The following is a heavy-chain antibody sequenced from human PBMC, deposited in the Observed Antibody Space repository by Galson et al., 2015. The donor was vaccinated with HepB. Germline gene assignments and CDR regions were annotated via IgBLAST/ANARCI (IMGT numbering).Heavy chain of an antibody. CDR1: GFTFSNYA. CDR3: VRSPYGSVIRFFDS. J-gene: IGHJ4*02. D-gene: IGHD3-10*01. V-gene: IGHV3-23*01. CDR2: ISNSGGGT. Sequence: SLRLSCAASGFTFSNYAMSWVRQPPGKGLEWVSGISNSGGGTFYADSVEGRFTISRDNSKNTLYLQMNRLRAEDTAVYYCVRSPYGSVIRFFDSWVQGTLATVSS.